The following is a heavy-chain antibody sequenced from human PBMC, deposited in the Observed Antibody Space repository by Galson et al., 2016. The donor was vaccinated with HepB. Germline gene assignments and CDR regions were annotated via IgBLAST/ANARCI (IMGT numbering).Heavy chain of an antibody. V-gene: IGHV4-34*01. Sequence: SETLSLTCAVYGGSFSGYYWNWFRQPPGKGLEWIGDINHSGISNYNPSLNSRATISVNTSKKQGSLRLTSVSAADTAVYYCAIIYRHRRNPRFGMDVWGQGTTVTVSS. J-gene: IGHJ6*02. D-gene: IGHD1-14*01. CDR2: INHSGIS. CDR1: GGSFSGYY. CDR3: AIIYRHRRNPRFGMDV.